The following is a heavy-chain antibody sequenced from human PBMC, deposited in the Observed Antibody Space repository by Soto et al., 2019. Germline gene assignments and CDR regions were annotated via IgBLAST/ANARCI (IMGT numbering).Heavy chain of an antibody. CDR2: IYSGGFT. CDR3: ARDSSHSGGGVDV. V-gene: IGHV3-53*01. CDR1: GFTVSTNY. J-gene: IGHJ6*02. Sequence: EVQLVESGGGLIQPGGSLRLSCAASGFTVSTNYMSWVRQAPGKGLEWVSLIYSGGFTDYADSVKGRFTISRDNSQNTLYLQMTTLRAEDTAVYYCARDSSHSGGGVDVWGHGTTVTVSS. D-gene: IGHD2-21*01.